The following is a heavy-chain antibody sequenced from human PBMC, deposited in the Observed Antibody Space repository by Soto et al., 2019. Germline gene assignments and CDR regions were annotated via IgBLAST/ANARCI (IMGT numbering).Heavy chain of an antibody. CDR3: VRDQRYCSGGSCYSGYCGMDV. CDR1: CGSISSYY. CDR2: IYYSGST. J-gene: IGHJ6*02. D-gene: IGHD2-15*01. Sequence: PSETLSLTCTVSCGSISSYYWSWIRQPPGKGLEWIGYIYYSGSTNYNPSLKSRVTISVDTSKNQFSLKLSSVTAADTAVYYCVRDQRYCSGGSCYSGYCGMDVWGQGTTVTVSS. V-gene: IGHV4-59*01.